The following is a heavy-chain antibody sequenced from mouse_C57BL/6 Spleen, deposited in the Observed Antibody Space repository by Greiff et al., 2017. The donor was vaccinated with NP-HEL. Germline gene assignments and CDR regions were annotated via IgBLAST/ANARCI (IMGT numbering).Heavy chain of an antibody. CDR3: ARYRGSSYEGYAMDY. V-gene: IGHV1-18*01. J-gene: IGHJ4*01. Sequence: VQLQQSGPELVKPGASVKIPCKASGYTFTDYNMDWVKQSHGKSLEWIGDINPNNGGTIYNQKFKGKATLTVDKSSSTAYMELRSLTSEDTAVYYCARYRGSSYEGYAMDYWGQGTSVTVSS. D-gene: IGHD1-1*01. CDR1: GYTFTDYN. CDR2: INPNNGGT.